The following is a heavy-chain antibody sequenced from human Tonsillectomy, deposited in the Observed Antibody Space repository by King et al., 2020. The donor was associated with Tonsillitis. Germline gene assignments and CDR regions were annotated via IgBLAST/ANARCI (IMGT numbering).Heavy chain of an antibody. Sequence: VQLQQWGAGLLKPSETLSLTCAVYGGSFSGYYWSWIRQPPGKGLEWIGEINHSGSTNYNPSLKSRVTISVDTSKNQFSLTLSSVTAADTAVYYCARVVGVAGGFDYWGQGTLVTVSS. J-gene: IGHJ4*02. CDR1: GGSFSGYY. CDR2: INHSGST. D-gene: IGHD6-19*01. CDR3: ARVVGVAGGFDY. V-gene: IGHV4-34*01.